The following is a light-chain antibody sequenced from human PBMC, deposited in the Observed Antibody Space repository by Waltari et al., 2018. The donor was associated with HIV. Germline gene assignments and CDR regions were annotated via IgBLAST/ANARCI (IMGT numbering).Light chain of an antibody. Sequence: SYELTQPPSVSVSPGQTARITCSGDALPKKYAYWYQQKSGQAPVLVIYEDTKRPSGIPGRFSGSSSGTMSTLTISGALMEDEADYYCYSTDSTSHQRVFGGGTKLTVL. CDR1: ALPKKY. V-gene: IGLV3-10*01. CDR2: EDT. J-gene: IGLJ3*02. CDR3: YSTDSTSHQRV.